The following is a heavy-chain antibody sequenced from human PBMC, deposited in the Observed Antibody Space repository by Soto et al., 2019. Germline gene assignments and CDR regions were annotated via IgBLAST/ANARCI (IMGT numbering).Heavy chain of an antibody. Sequence: QVQLQESGPGLVKPSETLSLTCTVSGGSISSYYWSWIRQPPGKGLEWLAYIYYTGSTNYNPTLKSRVTLSADASKNQFSLKLISVTAADTAMYYCARVDSSGSYFDYWGQGTLVTVSS. V-gene: IGHV4-59*01. J-gene: IGHJ4*02. D-gene: IGHD3-22*01. CDR3: ARVDSSGSYFDY. CDR2: IYYTGST. CDR1: GGSISSYY.